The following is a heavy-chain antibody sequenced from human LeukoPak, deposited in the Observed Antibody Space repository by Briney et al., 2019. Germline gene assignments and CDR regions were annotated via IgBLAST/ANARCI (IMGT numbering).Heavy chain of an antibody. V-gene: IGHV3-74*01. CDR1: KFSFTSYW. J-gene: IGHJ4*02. CDR3: AKVPHSWGLFDS. D-gene: IGHD3-16*01. CDR2: INPDGSRT. Sequence: GGSLRLSCAASKFSFTSYWMHWVRQAPGKGLVWVSRINPDGSRTNYADSVEGRFTISRDNAKNTLYLQMNSLRAEDTAVYYCAKVPHSWGLFDSWGQGTLVTVSS.